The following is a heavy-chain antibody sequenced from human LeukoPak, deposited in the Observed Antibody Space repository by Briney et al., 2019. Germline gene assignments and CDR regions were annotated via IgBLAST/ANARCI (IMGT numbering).Heavy chain of an antibody. CDR1: GGTFSSYA. Sequence: RWASVKVSCKASGGTFSSYAISWVRQAPGQGLEWMGGIISIFGTANYAQKFQGRVTITADESTSTAYMELSSLRSEDTAVYYCARDRPLAGYDFWSGYYVSWGQGTLVTVSS. J-gene: IGHJ4*02. V-gene: IGHV1-69*13. CDR2: IISIFGTA. D-gene: IGHD3-3*01. CDR3: ARDRPLAGYDFWSGYYVS.